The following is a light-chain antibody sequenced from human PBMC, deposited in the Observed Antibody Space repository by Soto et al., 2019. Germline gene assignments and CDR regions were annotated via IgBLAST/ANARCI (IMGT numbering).Light chain of an antibody. J-gene: IGKJ4*01. CDR1: QDIKNY. V-gene: IGKV1-33*01. CDR3: QQYDNLPLT. CDR2: DAS. Sequence: DIQMTQSPSSLSASVGDRVTITCQARQDIKNYLNWYQQKSRKAPKLLIYDASDLETGVPSRFSGSGSGTDFTFTINSLQPEDIATYYCQQYDNLPLTFGGGTKVEIK.